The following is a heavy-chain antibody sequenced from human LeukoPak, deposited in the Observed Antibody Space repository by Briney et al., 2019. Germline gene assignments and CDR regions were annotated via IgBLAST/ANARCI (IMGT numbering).Heavy chain of an antibody. CDR1: GFTFSSYW. V-gene: IGHV3-7*03. J-gene: IGHJ4*02. CDR2: IKQDGSEK. D-gene: IGHD3-22*01. CDR3: AKADNLYYDSSGYEFYFDY. Sequence: GGSLRLSCAASGFTFSSYWMSWVRQAPGKGLEWVANIKQDGSEKYYVDSVKGRFTISRDNAKNSLYLQMNSLRAEDAAVYYCAKADNLYYDSSGYEFYFDYWGQGTLVTVSS.